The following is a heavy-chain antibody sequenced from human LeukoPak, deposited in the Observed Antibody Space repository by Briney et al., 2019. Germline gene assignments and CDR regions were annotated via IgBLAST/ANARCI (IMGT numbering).Heavy chain of an antibody. CDR3: ARVSYYGSNWFDP. D-gene: IGHD3-10*01. CDR2: IYYSGST. V-gene: IGHV4-31*03. Sequence: PSQTLSLTCTVSGGSISSGGYYWSWIRRHPGKGLEWIGYIYYSGSTYYNPSLKSRVTISVDTSKNQFSLKLSSVTAADTAVYYCARVSYYGSNWFDPWGQGTLVTVSS. J-gene: IGHJ5*02. CDR1: GGSISSGGYY.